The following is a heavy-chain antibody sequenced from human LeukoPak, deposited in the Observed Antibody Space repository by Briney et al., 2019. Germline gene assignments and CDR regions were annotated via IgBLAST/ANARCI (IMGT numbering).Heavy chain of an antibody. J-gene: IGHJ4*02. CDR3: AKDRAGEIDY. D-gene: IGHD3-16*01. CDR1: GFTFSSYG. V-gene: IGHV3-30*18. Sequence: TSLRLSCAASGFTFSSYGMHWVRQAPGKGLEWVAVISYDGSNKYYADSVKGRFTISRDNSKNTLYLQMNSLRAEDTAVYYCAKDRAGEIDYWGQGTLVTVSS. CDR2: ISYDGSNK.